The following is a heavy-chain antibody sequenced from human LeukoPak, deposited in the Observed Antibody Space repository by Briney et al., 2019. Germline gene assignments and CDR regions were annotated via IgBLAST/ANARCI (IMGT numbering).Heavy chain of an antibody. CDR3: ARGIAAADIDY. V-gene: IGHV3-74*01. J-gene: IGHJ4*02. D-gene: IGHD6-13*01. CDR1: GFTFSSYW. CDR2: INSDGSST. Sequence: PGGSLRLSCAASGFTFSSYWMHWVRQAPGKGLVWVSRINSDGSSTSYADSVKARLTISRDNAKNTLYLQMNSLRAEDTAVYYCARGIAAADIDYWGQGTLVTVSS.